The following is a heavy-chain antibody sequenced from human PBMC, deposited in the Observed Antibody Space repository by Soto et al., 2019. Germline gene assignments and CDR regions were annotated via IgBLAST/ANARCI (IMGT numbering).Heavy chain of an antibody. D-gene: IGHD6-6*01. Sequence: TSETLSLTCTVSGGSISSYYWSWIRQPPGKGLEWIGYIYYTGSTNYNPSLKSRVTISVDTSKNQFSLKLSSVTAADTAVYYCARDNSAYSSSNYFDYWGQGILVTVS. CDR1: GGSISSYY. CDR3: ARDNSAYSSSNYFDY. CDR2: IYYTGST. J-gene: IGHJ4*02. V-gene: IGHV4-59*01.